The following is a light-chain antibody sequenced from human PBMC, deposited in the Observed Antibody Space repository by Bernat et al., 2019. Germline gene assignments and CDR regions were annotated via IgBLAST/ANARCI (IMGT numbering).Light chain of an antibody. V-gene: IGKV2-40*01. Sequence: TVLTQTPLSLPVTPGEPASISCRSSQSLLDSDDGNTYLDWYLQKPGQSPQLLIYTLSYRASGDPDRFSCSGSGTDFTLKISSVEAEDVGVYYCMQRIEFPYTFVQGTKLEIK. J-gene: IGKJ2*01. CDR1: QSLLDSDDGNTY. CDR3: MQRIEFPYT. CDR2: TLS.